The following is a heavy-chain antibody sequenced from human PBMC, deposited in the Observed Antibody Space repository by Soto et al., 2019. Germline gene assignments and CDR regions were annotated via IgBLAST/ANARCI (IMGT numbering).Heavy chain of an antibody. D-gene: IGHD1-20*01. CDR2: IGGGDDDR. CDR3: AKDREVHNSVWDAFDI. J-gene: IGHJ3*02. CDR1: GFTFNYFA. V-gene: IGHV3-23*01. Sequence: EVQLLESGGGLVQPGGSLRLSCVASGFTFNYFAMSWVRQAPGKGLEWIASIGGGDDDRFSPDSVKGRFTISRDNSKSTVYLQMTNLRAEDTALYFCAKDREVHNSVWDAFDIWGQGTVVTVSS.